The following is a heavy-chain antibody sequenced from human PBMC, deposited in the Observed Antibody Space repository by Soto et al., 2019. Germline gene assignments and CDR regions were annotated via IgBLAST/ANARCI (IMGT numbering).Heavy chain of an antibody. CDR3: VRRHVSATGIDWFEP. V-gene: IGHV1-3*01. CDR1: GYTFTSYG. CDR2: INAANGDT. D-gene: IGHD6-13*01. J-gene: IGHJ5*02. Sequence: GASVKVSCKASGYTFTSYGIHWVRQAPGQSLEWRGWINAANGDTKYSPKFQGRVTITRDTSASTAYMELSSLRSEDTAVYYCVRRHVSATGIDWFEPWGQGTMVTVSS.